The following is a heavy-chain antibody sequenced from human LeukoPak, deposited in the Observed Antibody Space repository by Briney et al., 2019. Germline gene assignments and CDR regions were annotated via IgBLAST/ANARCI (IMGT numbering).Heavy chain of an antibody. CDR3: ARGDNYGYLY. V-gene: IGHV1-2*06. Sequence: ASVKVSCKASGYTFTGCNIPWVRQAPGQGLEWMGRINPNSGGTNYAQKFQGRVTMTPDTSISTAYMELSRLRSDDTAVYYCARGDNYGYLYWGQGTLVTVSS. J-gene: IGHJ4*02. CDR1: GYTFTGCN. D-gene: IGHD5-18*01. CDR2: INPNSGGT.